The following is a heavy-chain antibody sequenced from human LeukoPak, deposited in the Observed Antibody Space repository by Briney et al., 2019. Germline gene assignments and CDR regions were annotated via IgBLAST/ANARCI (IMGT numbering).Heavy chain of an antibody. CDR1: GFTFSSYA. J-gene: IGHJ5*02. V-gene: IGHV3-23*01. CDR3: AKRGGSSSWYSNWFDP. CDR2: ISCSGGST. Sequence: GGSLRLSCAASGFTFSSYAMSWVRQAPGKGLEWVSAISCSGGSTYYADSVKGRFTISRDNSKNTLYLQMNSLRAEDTAVYYCAKRGGSSSWYSNWFDPWGQGTLVTVSS. D-gene: IGHD6-13*01.